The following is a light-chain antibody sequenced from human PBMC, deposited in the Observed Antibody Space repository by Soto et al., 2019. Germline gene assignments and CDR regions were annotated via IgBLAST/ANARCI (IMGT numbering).Light chain of an antibody. CDR2: GNS. J-gene: IGLJ3*02. V-gene: IGLV1-40*01. CDR1: SSNIGANYD. CDR3: QSYDSSLSGFWV. Sequence: QSALTQPPSVSGAPGQRVTISCTGSSSNIGANYDVHWYQQLPGTAPKLLIYGNSNRPSGVPDRFSGSKSGTSASLAITGLQAEDEADYYCQSYDSSLSGFWVFGGGTKLTVL.